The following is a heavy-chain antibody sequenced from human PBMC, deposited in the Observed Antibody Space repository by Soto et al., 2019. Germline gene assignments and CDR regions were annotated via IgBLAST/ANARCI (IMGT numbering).Heavy chain of an antibody. CDR1: GGSISSYY. CDR3: ARGACSSTSCHFGFDY. J-gene: IGHJ4*02. Sequence: PSETLSLTCTVSGGSISSYYWSWIRQPAGKGLEWIGRIYTSGSTNYNPSLKSRVTMSVDTSKNQFSLKLSSVTAADTAVYYRARGACSSTSCHFGFDYWGQGTLVTVSS. D-gene: IGHD2-2*01. V-gene: IGHV4-4*07. CDR2: IYTSGST.